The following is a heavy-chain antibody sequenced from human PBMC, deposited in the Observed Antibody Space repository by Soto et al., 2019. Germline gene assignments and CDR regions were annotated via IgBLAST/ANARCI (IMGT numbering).Heavy chain of an antibody. V-gene: IGHV4-59*02. D-gene: IGHD2-21*02. CDR1: GDTVSRYK. J-gene: IGHJ6*02. Sequence: SGTLHLSFTGSGDTVSRYKWSWIRQPPGKGLEWVGYIHYSGNSFYNPSLKSRVTMSVDTSKNQFSLKLSSVTAADTAVYYCARDLWGYCGTDCYPLDVWGQGTTVT. CDR3: ARDLWGYCGTDCYPLDV. CDR2: IHYSGNS.